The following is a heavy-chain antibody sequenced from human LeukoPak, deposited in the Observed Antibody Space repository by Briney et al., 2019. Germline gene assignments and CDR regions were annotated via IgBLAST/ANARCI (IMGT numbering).Heavy chain of an antibody. Sequence: GGSLRLSCAASGFTFSSYGMHWVRQAPGKGLEWVAVISYDGSNKYYADSVKGRFTISRDNSKNTLYLQMNSLRAEDTAVYYCAKPGEDGYNSFYSFYPEYWGQGTLVTVSS. CDR1: GFTFSSYG. CDR3: AKPGEDGYNSFYSFYPEY. CDR2: ISYDGSNK. V-gene: IGHV3-30*18. J-gene: IGHJ4*02. D-gene: IGHD5-24*01.